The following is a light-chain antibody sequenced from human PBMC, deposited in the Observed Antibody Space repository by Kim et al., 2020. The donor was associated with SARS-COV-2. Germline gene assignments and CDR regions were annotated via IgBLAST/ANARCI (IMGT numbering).Light chain of an antibody. CDR1: SGSIASNY. CDR2: ENN. CDR3: QSYDNNNQV. J-gene: IGLJ3*02. Sequence: GKTVTISCTGSSGSIASNYVQWYQQRPGSAPTTVIYENNQSPSGVPDRFSGSIDSSSNSASLTISGLKTEDEADYYCQSYDNNNQVFGGGTQLTVL. V-gene: IGLV6-57*02.